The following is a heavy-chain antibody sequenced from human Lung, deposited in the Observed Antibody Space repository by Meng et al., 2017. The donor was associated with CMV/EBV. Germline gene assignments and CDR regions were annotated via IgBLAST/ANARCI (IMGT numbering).Heavy chain of an antibody. V-gene: IGHV3-23*01. J-gene: IGHJ2*01. CDR1: GFTFSSYA. D-gene: IGHD2-2*01. Sequence: GEXXKISCAASGFTFSSYAMSWVRQAPGKGLEWVSAISGSGGSTYYADSVKGRFTISRDNSKNTLYLQMNSLRAEDTAVYYCAKAGCSSTSCYGWYFDLWGRGXLVTVSS. CDR3: AKAGCSSTSCYGWYFDL. CDR2: ISGSGGST.